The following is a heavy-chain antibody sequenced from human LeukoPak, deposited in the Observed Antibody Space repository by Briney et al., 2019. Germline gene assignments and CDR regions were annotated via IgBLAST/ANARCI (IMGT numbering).Heavy chain of an antibody. V-gene: IGHV3-48*03. Sequence: GGSLRLSCAASGFTFSSYEMNWVRQAPGKGLEWVSYISSSGSTIYYADSVKGRFTISRDNAKNSLYLQMNSLRAEDTAVYYCASREAARPVYWGQGTLVTVSS. J-gene: IGHJ4*02. CDR2: ISSSGSTI. D-gene: IGHD6-6*01. CDR1: GFTFSSYE. CDR3: ASREAARPVY.